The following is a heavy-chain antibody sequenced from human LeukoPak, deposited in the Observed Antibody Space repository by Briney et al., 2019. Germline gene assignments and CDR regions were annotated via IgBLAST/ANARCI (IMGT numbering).Heavy chain of an antibody. D-gene: IGHD6-19*01. CDR2: ISYDGSNK. V-gene: IGHV3-30-3*01. CDR1: GFTFSSYA. Sequence: GGSLRLSCVASGFTFSSYAMHWVRQAPGKGLEWVALISYDGSNKYYADSVKGRFTISRDNSKNTLYLQMNSLRAEDTAVNYCARGGVYSSGSYYLYYFDYWGQGTLVTVSS. CDR3: ARGGVYSSGSYYLYYFDY. J-gene: IGHJ4*02.